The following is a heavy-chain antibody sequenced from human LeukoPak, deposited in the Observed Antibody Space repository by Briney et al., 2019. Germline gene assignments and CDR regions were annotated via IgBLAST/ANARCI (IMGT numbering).Heavy chain of an antibody. CDR2: IIPIFGTA. J-gene: IGHJ6*02. Sequence: GASVKVSCKASGGTFSSYAISWVRQAPGQGLEWMGGIIPIFGTANYAQKFQGRVTITTDESTSTAYMELSSLRSDDTAVYYCARAGERVTMVRGPPYGMDVWGQGTTVTVSS. CDR3: ARAGERVTMVRGPPYGMDV. CDR1: GGTFSSYA. V-gene: IGHV1-69*05. D-gene: IGHD3-10*01.